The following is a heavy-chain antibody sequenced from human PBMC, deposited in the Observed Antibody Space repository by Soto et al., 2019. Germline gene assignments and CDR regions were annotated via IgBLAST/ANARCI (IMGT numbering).Heavy chain of an antibody. D-gene: IGHD1-7*01. CDR3: ASRDPGTSVDY. J-gene: IGHJ4*02. CDR2: IYRTGST. CDR1: GGSFTSNNW. V-gene: IGHV4-4*02. Sequence: QVQLQESGPGLVKPSGTLSLTCAVSGGSFTSNNWWTWVRQPPGQGLEWIGEIYRTGSTNYNPSLKSRVTISLDKSEIQFSLKVPSLTAADTAVYYCASRDPGTSVDYWGQGTLVTVSS.